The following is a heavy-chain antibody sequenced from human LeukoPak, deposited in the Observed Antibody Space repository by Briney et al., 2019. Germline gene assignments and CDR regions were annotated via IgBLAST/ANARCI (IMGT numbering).Heavy chain of an antibody. V-gene: IGHV3-30*02. CDR1: GVTLNNYG. CDR3: AKGGSRGTYYFDY. CDR2: IRYDGSNK. D-gene: IGHD1-26*01. J-gene: IGHJ4*02. Sequence: GGSLRLSCAASGVTLNNYGVHWVRQTPGKGLEWVTFIRYDGSNKYYADSVKGRFIISRDNSKNTLNLQMNSLRPDDTAVYYCAKGGSRGTYYFDYWGRGILVTVSS.